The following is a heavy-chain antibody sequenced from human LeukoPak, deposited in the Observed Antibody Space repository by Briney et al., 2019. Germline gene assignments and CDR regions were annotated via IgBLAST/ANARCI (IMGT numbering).Heavy chain of an antibody. CDR2: IYTSGST. CDR3: ARAGDGYDPAYYYYGMDV. Sequence: PSETLSLTCTVSGGSISSYYWSWIRQPAGTGLEWIGRIYTSGSTNYNPSLKSRVTMSVDTSKNQFSLKLSSVTAADTAVYYCARAGDGYDPAYYYYGMDVWGQGTTVTVSS. J-gene: IGHJ6*02. CDR1: GGSISSYY. V-gene: IGHV4-4*07. D-gene: IGHD5-12*01.